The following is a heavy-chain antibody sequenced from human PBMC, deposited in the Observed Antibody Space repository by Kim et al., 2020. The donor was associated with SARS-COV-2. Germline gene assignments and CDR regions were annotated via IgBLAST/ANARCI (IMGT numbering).Heavy chain of an antibody. J-gene: IGHJ2*01. Sequence: THSNPSLKRRVTISVDTSKTQFSLKLSSVTAADTAVYYCARGAAGGYFDLWGRGTLVTVSS. V-gene: IGHV4-31*02. D-gene: IGHD6-13*01. CDR3: ARGAAGGYFDL. CDR2: T.